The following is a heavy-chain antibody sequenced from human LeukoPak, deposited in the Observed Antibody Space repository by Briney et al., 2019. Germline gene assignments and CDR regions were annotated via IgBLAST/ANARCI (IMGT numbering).Heavy chain of an antibody. CDR2: ISGYNGNT. J-gene: IGHJ2*01. D-gene: IGHD5-12*01. V-gene: IGHV1-18*04. CDR3: ARVSTNSRVGGYDPQWYFDL. Sequence: ASVKVSCKASGYTFINYGFTWVRQAPGQGLEWMGWISGYNGNTNYLQKFQGGVTMTTDTSTNTVYMELRSLSSDDTAVYYCARVSTNSRVGGYDPQWYFDLWGRGTLVTVSS. CDR1: GYTFINYG.